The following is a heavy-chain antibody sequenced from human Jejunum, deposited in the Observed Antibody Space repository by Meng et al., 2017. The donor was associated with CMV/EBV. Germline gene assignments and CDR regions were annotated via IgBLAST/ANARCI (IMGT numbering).Heavy chain of an antibody. CDR1: FSVANYG. CDR3: AKDISSIAVAATGFDI. V-gene: IGHV3-9*03. J-gene: IGHJ3*02. CDR2: ISWNSGDV. D-gene: IGHD6-19*01. Sequence: FSVANYGMHGVRQPPGKGLEWVSGISWNSGDVAYADSVKGRFTISRDNAKNSVYLQMTSLRAEDMALYYCAKDISSIAVAATGFDIWGQGTLVTVSS.